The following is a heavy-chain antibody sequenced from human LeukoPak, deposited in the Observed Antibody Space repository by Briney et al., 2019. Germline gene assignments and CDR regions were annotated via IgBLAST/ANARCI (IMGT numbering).Heavy chain of an antibody. CDR1: GYTFTGYY. CDR3: ARESPTIGYCSSTSCYTFLDY. V-gene: IGHV1-2*02. J-gene: IGHJ4*02. CDR2: INPNSGGT. D-gene: IGHD2-2*02. Sequence: GASVKVSCKASGYTFTGYYMHWVRQAPGQGLEWMGWINPNSGGTNYAQKFQGRVTMTRDTSISTAYMELSRLRSDDTAVYYCARESPTIGYCSSTSCYTFLDYWGQGTLVTVSS.